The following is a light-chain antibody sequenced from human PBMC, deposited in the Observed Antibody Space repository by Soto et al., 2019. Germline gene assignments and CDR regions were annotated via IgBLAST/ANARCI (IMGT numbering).Light chain of an antibody. CDR3: QQYHSYWT. CDR1: QSISSW. Sequence: DIQMTQSPSTLSASVGDRFTITCRASQSISSWLAWYQQKPGKAPNLLIYDVSNLESGVPQRFSGNGSGTEFTLTISSLQTDDFSTYYCQQYHSYWTFGQGTKVDIK. CDR2: DVS. J-gene: IGKJ1*01. V-gene: IGKV1-5*01.